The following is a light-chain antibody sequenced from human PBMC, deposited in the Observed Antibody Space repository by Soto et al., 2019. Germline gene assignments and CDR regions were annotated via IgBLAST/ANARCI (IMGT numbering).Light chain of an antibody. Sequence: IVLTQSPGTLSLSPGERATLSCRASQSVTTQLAWYQQKPGQAPRLIIHGASSRATGVPDRITGSGSGTDFTLSISRLEPEDFAVYYCQQYGSSPPVTFGGGTKVDIK. J-gene: IGKJ4*01. V-gene: IGKV3-20*01. CDR2: GAS. CDR1: QSVTTQ. CDR3: QQYGSSPPVT.